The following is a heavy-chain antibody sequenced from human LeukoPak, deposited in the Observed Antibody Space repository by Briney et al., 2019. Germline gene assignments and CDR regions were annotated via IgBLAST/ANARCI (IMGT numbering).Heavy chain of an antibody. D-gene: IGHD1-26*01. CDR3: ARRRDSGSLQHFDY. CDR2: ISTSGSTI. CDR1: GFTFSDYY. V-gene: IGHV3-11*01. J-gene: IGHJ4*02. Sequence: PGGSLRLSCAASGFTFSDYYMSWIRQAPGKGLEWVSYISTSGSTIYYADSVKGRFTISRDNAKNSLYLQMNSLRAEDTAVYYCARRRDSGSLQHFDYWGQGTLVTVSS.